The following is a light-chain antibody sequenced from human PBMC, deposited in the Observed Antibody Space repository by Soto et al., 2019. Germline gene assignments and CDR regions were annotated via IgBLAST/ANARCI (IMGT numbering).Light chain of an antibody. Sequence: DIQMTQSPSTLSASVGDRVTITCRASQSISSWLAWYQQKPGKAPKLLIYDASSLESGVPSRFSGSGSGTEFTLTISSLQPDEFATYDCEQYNSYWTVGQGTKVEIK. V-gene: IGKV1-5*01. CDR3: EQYNSYWT. CDR2: DAS. J-gene: IGKJ1*01. CDR1: QSISSW.